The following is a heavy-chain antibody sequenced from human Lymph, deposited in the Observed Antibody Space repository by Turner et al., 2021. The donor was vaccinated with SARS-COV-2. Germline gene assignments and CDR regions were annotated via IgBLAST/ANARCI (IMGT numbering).Heavy chain of an antibody. D-gene: IGHD2-8*01. Sequence: QVQLVESGGVVVQPGRPLRLSCAASGFTFSSSGMHWVRQAPGKGLEWVAVVWYDGSNKFYADSVKGRFTISRDNSKNTLYLQMNSLRAEDTAVYYCARHNGGRLDYWGQGTLVTVSS. CDR2: VWYDGSNK. CDR1: GFTFSSSG. V-gene: IGHV3-33*01. J-gene: IGHJ4*02. CDR3: ARHNGGRLDY.